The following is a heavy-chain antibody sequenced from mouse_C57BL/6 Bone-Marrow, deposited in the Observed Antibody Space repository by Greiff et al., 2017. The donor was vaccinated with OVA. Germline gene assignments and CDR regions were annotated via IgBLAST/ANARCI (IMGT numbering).Heavy chain of an antibody. CDR2: IDPSDSYT. J-gene: IGHJ2*01. CDR3: ASRYYFDY. CDR1: GYTFTSYW. D-gene: IGHD2-14*01. Sequence: VQLQQPGAELVMPGASVKLSCKASGYTFTSYWMHWVKQRPGQGLEWIGEIDPSDSYTNYNQKFKGKSTLTVDKSSSTAYMQLSSLTSEDSAVYYCASRYYFDYWGQDTTLTVSS. V-gene: IGHV1-69*01.